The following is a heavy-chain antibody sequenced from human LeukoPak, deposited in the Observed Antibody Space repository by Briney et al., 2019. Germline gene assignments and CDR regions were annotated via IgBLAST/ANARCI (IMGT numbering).Heavy chain of an antibody. D-gene: IGHD6-13*01. CDR2: IYPGDSDT. CDR3: ARTSAAAEGAFYI. CDR1: GYSFTSYW. Sequence: GESLKISCKGSGYSFTSYWIGLVRHMPGKGLEWMGIIYPGDSDTRYSPSFQGQVTISADKSISTAYLQWSSLKASDTAMYDCARTSAAAEGAFYIWGQGTMVTVSS. V-gene: IGHV5-51*01. J-gene: IGHJ3*02.